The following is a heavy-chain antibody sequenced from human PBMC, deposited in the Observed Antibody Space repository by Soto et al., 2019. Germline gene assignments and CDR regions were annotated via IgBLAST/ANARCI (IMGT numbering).Heavy chain of an antibody. J-gene: IGHJ6*02. CDR2: FDPEDGET. V-gene: IGHV1-24*01. CDR1: GYTLTELS. Sequence: GASVKVSCKVSGYTLTELSMHWVRQAPGKGLEWMGGFDPEDGETIYAQKFQGRVTMTEDTSTDTAYMELSSLRSEDTAVYYCATCMTTVTYYYYGMDVWGQGTTVTVSS. D-gene: IGHD4-17*01. CDR3: ATCMTTVTYYYYGMDV.